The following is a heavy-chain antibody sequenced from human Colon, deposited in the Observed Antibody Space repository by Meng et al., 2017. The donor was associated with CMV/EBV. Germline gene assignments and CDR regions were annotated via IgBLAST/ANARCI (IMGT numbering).Heavy chain of an antibody. CDR1: GFSFSTCA. Sequence: GGPLRLSCAASGFSFSTCAMHWVRQAPGKGLEWVAVITYDGNKRYYADSVKGRFTVSRDNSKDTLYLQLNSLRAEDTAVYYCARDKIGGYAYGYLDFWGQGTPVTVSS. CDR3: ARDKIGGYAYGYLDF. D-gene: IGHD5-18*01. CDR2: ITYDGNKR. V-gene: IGHV3-30*01. J-gene: IGHJ4*02.